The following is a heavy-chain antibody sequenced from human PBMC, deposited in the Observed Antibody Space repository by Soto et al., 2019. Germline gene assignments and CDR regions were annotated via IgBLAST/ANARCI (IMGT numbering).Heavy chain of an antibody. V-gene: IGHV4-61*01. CDR2: IYYSGST. D-gene: IGHD3-22*01. CDR3: ARDPYYYDSSGYYKAGWFDP. J-gene: IGHJ5*02. Sequence: QVQLQESGPGLVKPSETLSLTCTVSGGSVSSGSYYWSWIRQPPGKGLEWIGYIYYSGSTNYNPSLKSRVTISVDTSKNQFSLKLSSVTAADTAVYYCARDPYYYDSSGYYKAGWFDPWGQGTLVTVSS. CDR1: GGSVSSGSYY.